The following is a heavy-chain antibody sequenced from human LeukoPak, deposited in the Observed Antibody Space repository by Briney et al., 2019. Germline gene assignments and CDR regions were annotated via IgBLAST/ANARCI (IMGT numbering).Heavy chain of an antibody. CDR3: TRGNGYYAGAEYFVH. D-gene: IGHD3-3*01. CDR2: IKPNSGST. V-gene: IGHV1-2*02. CDR1: GYSFTAYW. J-gene: IGHJ1*01. Sequence: RASVTVSCKPSGYSFTAYWIHWVRQAPGQGLEWLGWIKPNSGSTNYVQKFQGRVTMTRDTSISTAYLELSRLRSDDTAVYFCTRGNGYYAGAEYFVHWGQGTLVTVSS.